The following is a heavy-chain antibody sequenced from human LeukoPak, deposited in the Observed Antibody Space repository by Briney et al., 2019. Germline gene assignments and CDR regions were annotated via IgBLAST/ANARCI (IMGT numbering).Heavy chain of an antibody. CDR2: ISGSGGST. V-gene: IGHV3-23*01. CDR3: AKDRRVLLWFGPFDY. D-gene: IGHD3-10*01. J-gene: IGHJ4*02. Sequence: GGSLRLSCAASGFTFSSYAMSWVRQAPGKGLEWVSAISGSGGSTYYADSVKGRFTTSRDNSKNTLYLQMNSLRAEDTAVYYCAKDRRVLLWFGPFDYWGQGTLVTVSS. CDR1: GFTFSSYA.